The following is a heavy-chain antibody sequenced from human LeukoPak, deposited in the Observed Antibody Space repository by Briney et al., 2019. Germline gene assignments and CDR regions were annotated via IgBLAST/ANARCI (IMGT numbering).Heavy chain of an antibody. CDR2: IWHEASNT. CDR3: ATDTNLYGGPRASGGCDF. D-gene: IGHD4-23*01. J-gene: IGHJ4*02. CDR1: GFIFSNYG. V-gene: IGHV3-33*01. Sequence: PGRSLRLSCAASGFIFSNYGMHWARQAPGKGLEWVAVIWHEASNTYYADSVKGRFTISRDDSKNTLFLQMNSLRGEDTAVYYCATDTNLYGGPRASGGCDFWGQGTLVTVSS.